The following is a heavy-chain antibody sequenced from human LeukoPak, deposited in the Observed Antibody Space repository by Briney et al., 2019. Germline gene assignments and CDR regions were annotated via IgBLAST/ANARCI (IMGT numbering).Heavy chain of an antibody. V-gene: IGHV3-74*01. CDR3: ARGSYYFESGS. Sequence: GGSLRLSCAASGFTFSSHWMHWVRQGPGKGLVWVSRINSDGSSTSYADSVKGRFTISRDNAKNTLYLQVNSLRAEDTAVYYCARGSYYFESGSWRQGTLVTVSS. CDR1: GFTFSSHW. J-gene: IGHJ4*02. D-gene: IGHD3-10*01. CDR2: INSDGSST.